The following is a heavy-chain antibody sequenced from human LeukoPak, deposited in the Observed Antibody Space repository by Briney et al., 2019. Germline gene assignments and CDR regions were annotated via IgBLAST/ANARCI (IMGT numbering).Heavy chain of an antibody. V-gene: IGHV1-2*02. CDR2: INPNSGGT. CDR3: ARGRFPGDAFDI. CDR1: GYTFTGYY. D-gene: IGHD3-16*01. J-gene: IGHJ3*02. Sequence: ASVKVSCKASGYTFTGYYMHWVRQAPGQGLEWMGWINPNSGGTNDAQKFQGRVTMTRDTSISTAYMELSRLRSDDTAVYYCARGRFPGDAFDIWGQGTMVTVSS.